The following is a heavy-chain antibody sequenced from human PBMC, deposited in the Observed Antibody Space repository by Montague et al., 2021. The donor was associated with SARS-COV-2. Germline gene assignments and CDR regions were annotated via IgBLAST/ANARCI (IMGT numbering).Heavy chain of an antibody. Sequence: SETLSLTCTVSGGSISSSDYYWGWIRQPPGKGLEWIGSLFYSVNTYYNPSLKSRVTISVDTSKNQFSLKLSSVTAAGTAVYYCARTNYDFWRGHQRGGAFDIWGQGTMVTVSS. V-gene: IGHV4-39*01. CDR2: LFYSVNT. CDR1: GGSISSSDYY. D-gene: IGHD3-3*01. CDR3: ARTNYDFWRGHQRGGAFDI. J-gene: IGHJ3*02.